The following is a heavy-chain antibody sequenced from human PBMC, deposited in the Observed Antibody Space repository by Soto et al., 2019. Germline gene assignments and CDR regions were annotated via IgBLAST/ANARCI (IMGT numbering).Heavy chain of an antibody. CDR1: GGSFSGYY. CDR2: INHSGRT. CDR3: ASNRNFGVLIGWFDP. D-gene: IGHD3-3*02. V-gene: IGHV4-34*01. J-gene: IGHJ5*02. Sequence: QVQLQQWGAGLLKPSETLSLTCAVYGGSFSGYYWSWIRQPPGKGLEWIGEINHSGRTNYNPSLKDRVTISVNTSKKQSALKVSSVTAADTAVYYCASNRNFGVLIGWFDPWGQGTLVTVSS.